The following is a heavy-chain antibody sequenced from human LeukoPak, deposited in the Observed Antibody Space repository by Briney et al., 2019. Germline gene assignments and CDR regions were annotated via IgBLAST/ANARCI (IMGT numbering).Heavy chain of an antibody. CDR3: AKATGYGSGSSLSPNYYYYMDV. J-gene: IGHJ6*03. Sequence: GGTLRLSCAASGFTFSSYGMSWVRQAPGKGLEWVSAISGSGGSTYYADSVKGRFTISRDNSKNTLYLQMNSLRAEDTAVYYCAKATGYGSGSSLSPNYYYYMDVWGKGTTVTISS. D-gene: IGHD3-10*01. CDR1: GFTFSSYG. CDR2: ISGSGGST. V-gene: IGHV3-23*01.